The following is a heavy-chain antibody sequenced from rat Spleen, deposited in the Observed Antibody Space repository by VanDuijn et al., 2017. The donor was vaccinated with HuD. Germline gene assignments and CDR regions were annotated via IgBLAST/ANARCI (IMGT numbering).Heavy chain of an antibody. D-gene: IGHD1-4*01. Sequence: EVELVESGGGLVQPGRSMKLSCAASGFTFSNYGMAWVRQAPTKDLEWVASISSGAGNTYYRDSVKGRFPISRDNAKNTLYLQMDSLRSEDTATYYCARETGYNSYFDYWGQGVLVTVSS. CDR2: ISSGAGNT. V-gene: IGHV5S13*01. J-gene: IGHJ2*01. CDR1: GFTFSNYG. CDR3: ARETGYNSYFDY.